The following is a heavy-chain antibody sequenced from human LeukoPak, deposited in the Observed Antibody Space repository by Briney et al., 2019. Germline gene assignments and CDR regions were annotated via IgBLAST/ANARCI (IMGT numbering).Heavy chain of an antibody. CDR1: GGTFSSYA. Sequence: GASVKVSCKASGGTFSSYAISWVRQAPGQGLEWMGGIIPIFGTANYAQKFQGRVTITADESTSTAYMEPSSLRSEDTAVYYCARDPYYYDSSVGNYWGQGTLVTVSS. CDR3: ARDPYYYDSSVGNY. V-gene: IGHV1-69*13. CDR2: IIPIFGTA. J-gene: IGHJ4*02. D-gene: IGHD3-22*01.